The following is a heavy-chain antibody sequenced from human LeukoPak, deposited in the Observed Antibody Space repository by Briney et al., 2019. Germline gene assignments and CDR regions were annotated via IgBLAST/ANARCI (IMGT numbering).Heavy chain of an antibody. J-gene: IGHJ5*02. CDR1: GYTFTSYA. V-gene: IGHV1-3*01. CDR2: INAGNGNT. Sequence: ASVKVSCKASGYTFTSYAMHWVRQAPGQRLEWMGWINAGNGNTKYSQKFQGRVTITRDTSASTVYMELSSLRSEDTAVYYCARDPFPGWFDPWGQGTLVTVSS. CDR3: ARDPFPGWFDP. D-gene: IGHD2-21*01.